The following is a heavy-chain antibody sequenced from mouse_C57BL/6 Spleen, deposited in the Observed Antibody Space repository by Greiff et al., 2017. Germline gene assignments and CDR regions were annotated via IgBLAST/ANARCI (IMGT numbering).Heavy chain of an antibody. J-gene: IGHJ2*01. Sequence: DVQLQESGPGLVKPSQSLSLTCSVTGYSITSGYYWNWIRQFPGNKLEWMGYISYDGSNNYNPSLKNRISITRDTSTNQFFLKLNSVTTEDTATYSCGRGGGSSLFDYWGQGTTLTVSS. CDR1: GYSITSGYY. V-gene: IGHV3-6*01. CDR2: ISYDGSN. CDR3: GRGGGSSLFDY. D-gene: IGHD1-1*01.